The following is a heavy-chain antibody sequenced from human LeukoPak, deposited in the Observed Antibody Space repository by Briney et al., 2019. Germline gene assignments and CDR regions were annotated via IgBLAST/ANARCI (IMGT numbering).Heavy chain of an antibody. V-gene: IGHV4-34*01. Sequence: PSGTLPLTCAVYGGSFSGYYWSWIRQPPGKGLEWIGEINHSGSTNYNPSLKSRVTISVDTSKNQFSLKLSSVAAADTAVYYCARFGPGYCSSTSCYAVYYYYYGMDVWGQGTTVTVSS. J-gene: IGHJ6*02. D-gene: IGHD2-2*03. CDR2: INHSGST. CDR3: ARFGPGYCSSTSCYAVYYYYYGMDV. CDR1: GGSFSGYY.